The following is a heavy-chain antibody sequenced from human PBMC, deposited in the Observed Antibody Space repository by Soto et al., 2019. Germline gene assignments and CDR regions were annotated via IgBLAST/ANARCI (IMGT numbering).Heavy chain of an antibody. CDR2: IIPIFGTA. CDR1: GGTFSSYA. CDR3: ARVGYYDSSGYYNRMWDYYYYGMDV. D-gene: IGHD3-22*01. Sequence: SVKVSCKASGGTFSSYAISWVRQAPGQGLEWMGGIIPIFGTANYAQKFQGRVTITADESTSTAYMELSSLRAEDTAVYYCARVGYYDSSGYYNRMWDYYYYGMDVWGQGTTVTVSS. V-gene: IGHV1-69*13. J-gene: IGHJ6*02.